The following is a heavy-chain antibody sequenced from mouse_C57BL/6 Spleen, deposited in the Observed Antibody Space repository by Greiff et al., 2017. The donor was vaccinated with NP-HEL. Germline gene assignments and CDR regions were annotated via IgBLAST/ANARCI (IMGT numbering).Heavy chain of an antibody. Sequence: VQLQQPGAELVKPGASVKLSCKASGYTFTSSWMHWVKQRPGPGLEWIGMIHPNSGSTTYNEKFQSKAPLTVDKSSSTAYMQLSSLTSEDSAVDYCARSDYEYRYYAMDYWGQGTSVTVSS. J-gene: IGHJ4*01. V-gene: IGHV1-64*01. CDR1: GYTFTSSW. CDR3: ARSDYEYRYYAMDY. D-gene: IGHD2-4*01. CDR2: IHPNSGST.